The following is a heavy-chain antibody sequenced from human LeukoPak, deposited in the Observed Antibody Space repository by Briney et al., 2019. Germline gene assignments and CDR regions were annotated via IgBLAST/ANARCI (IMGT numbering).Heavy chain of an antibody. CDR1: GFTFSTYA. J-gene: IGHJ4*02. CDR3: AKRGERDSSFDY. D-gene: IGHD1-1*01. V-gene: IGHV3-23*01. Sequence: GGSLRFSCAASGFTFSTYAMSWVRQSPGKGLEWVSIISGSGTNTYYADSVKGRFTISRDNSKNTLYLQMSSLRAEDTALYYCAKRGERDSSFDYWGQGTLVTVSS. CDR2: ISGSGTNT.